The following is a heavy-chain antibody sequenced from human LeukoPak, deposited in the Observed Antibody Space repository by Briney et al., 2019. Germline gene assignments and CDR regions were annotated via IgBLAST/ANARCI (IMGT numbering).Heavy chain of an antibody. J-gene: IGHJ6*03. Sequence: GASVKVSCKASGYTFTSYGISWVRQAPGQGLEWIGWISAYNGNTNYAQKLQGRVTMTTDTSTSTAYMELRSLRSDDTAVYYCARICSSTSCGYYYYMDVWGKGTTVTVSS. CDR1: GYTFTSYG. CDR3: ARICSSTSCGYYYYMDV. D-gene: IGHD2-2*01. V-gene: IGHV1-18*01. CDR2: ISAYNGNT.